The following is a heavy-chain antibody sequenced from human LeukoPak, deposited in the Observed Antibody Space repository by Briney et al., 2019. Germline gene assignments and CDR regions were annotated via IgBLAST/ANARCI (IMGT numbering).Heavy chain of an antibody. D-gene: IGHD6-13*01. J-gene: IGHJ6*03. Sequence: PSQTLSLTCTVSGASISSGSYYWSWIRQPAGKGLEWIGRIYTSGSTNYNPSLKSRVTISVDTSKNQFSLKLSSVTAADTAVYYCARMYSSRYYYYMDVWGKGTTITVSS. CDR2: IYTSGST. CDR3: ARMYSSRYYYYMDV. V-gene: IGHV4-61*02. CDR1: GASISSGSYY.